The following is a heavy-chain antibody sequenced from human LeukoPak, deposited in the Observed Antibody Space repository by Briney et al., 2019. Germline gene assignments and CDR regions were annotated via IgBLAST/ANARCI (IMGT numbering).Heavy chain of an antibody. J-gene: IGHJ6*03. D-gene: IGHD2-15*01. Sequence: PGGSLRLSCAASGFTFGSYAMSWVRRAPGKGLEYVSAINDRGSTTYCADSVKGRFTISRDNSENTLYLQMNSLRAEDTAIYYCAKSGLHGYNYYYLDVWGKGTPVTVSS. CDR2: INDRGSTT. CDR3: AKSGLHGYNYYYLDV. CDR1: GFTFGSYA. V-gene: IGHV3-23*01.